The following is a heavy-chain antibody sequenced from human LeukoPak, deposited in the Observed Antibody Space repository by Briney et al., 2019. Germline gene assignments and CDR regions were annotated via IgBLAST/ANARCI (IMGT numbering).Heavy chain of an antibody. V-gene: IGHV3-30*04. CDR3: AKDPHIRIAVAGSLH. D-gene: IGHD6-19*01. Sequence: PGGSLRLSCAASGFTFTTFPMHWVRQPPGKGLEWVAVISYDGTDKYYADSVKGRFTISRDNSKNTLYLQMNSLRAEDTDVYYCAKDPHIRIAVAGSLHWGQGTLVTVSS. CDR2: ISYDGTDK. CDR1: GFTFTTFP. J-gene: IGHJ4*02.